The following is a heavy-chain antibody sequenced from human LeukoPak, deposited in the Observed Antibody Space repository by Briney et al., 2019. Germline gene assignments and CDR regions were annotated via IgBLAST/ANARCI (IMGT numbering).Heavy chain of an antibody. V-gene: IGHV3-30-3*01. CDR2: TSSDLNVK. CDR3: AREGYYGSGSPPSLYFDY. D-gene: IGHD3-10*01. Sequence: GGSLRLSCAASGFTFRNYVIHWVRQAPGKGLEWVAVTSSDLNVKLYADSVKGRFTISRDNSRSTLYLQMNSLRPEDTAIYYCAREGYYGSGSPPSLYFDYWGQGSLVTVSS. CDR1: GFTFRNYV. J-gene: IGHJ4*02.